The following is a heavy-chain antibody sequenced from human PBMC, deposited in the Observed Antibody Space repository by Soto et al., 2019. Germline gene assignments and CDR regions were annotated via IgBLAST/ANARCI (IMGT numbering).Heavy chain of an antibody. Sequence: PGGSLRLSCAASGFTFSSYAMSWVRQAPGKGLEWVSAISGSGGSTYYADSAKGRFTISRDNSKNTLYLQMNSLRAEDTAVYYCAKVLDPYVVVAATDYWGQGTLVTVSS. CDR3: AKVLDPYVVVAATDY. V-gene: IGHV3-23*01. D-gene: IGHD2-15*01. CDR2: ISGSGGST. CDR1: GFTFSSYA. J-gene: IGHJ4*02.